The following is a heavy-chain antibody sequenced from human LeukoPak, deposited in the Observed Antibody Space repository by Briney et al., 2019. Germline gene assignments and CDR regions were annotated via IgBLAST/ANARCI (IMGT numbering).Heavy chain of an antibody. CDR2: IYDSGIT. J-gene: IGHJ1*01. V-gene: IGHV4-4*09. Sequence: SETLSLTCSVSGDSVSSGYGSWIRQPPGKGLEWIGYIYDSGITDYNSSLKSRLTISVDTSNHQFSLNLRSVTAADTAVYYCAGRGHRYSRDWGQGILVTVSS. CDR3: AGRGHRYSRD. CDR1: GDSVSSGY. D-gene: IGHD2-15*01.